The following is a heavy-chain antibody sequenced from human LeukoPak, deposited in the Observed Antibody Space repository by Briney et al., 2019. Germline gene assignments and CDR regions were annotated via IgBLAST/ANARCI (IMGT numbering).Heavy chain of an antibody. D-gene: IGHD6-13*01. CDR3: AGGARAPRAAAGRPCWFDP. CDR2: MNPNSGNT. J-gene: IGHJ5*02. CDR1: GYTFTSYD. V-gene: IGHV1-8*03. Sequence: ASVEVSCKASGYTFTSYDINWVRQATGQGLEWMGWMNPNSGNTGYAQKFQGRVTITRNTSISTAYMELSSLRSEDTAVYYCAGGARAPRAAAGRPCWFDPWGQGTLVTVSS.